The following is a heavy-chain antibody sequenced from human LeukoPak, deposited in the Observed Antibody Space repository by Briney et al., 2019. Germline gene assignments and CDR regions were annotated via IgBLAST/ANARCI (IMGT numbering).Heavy chain of an antibody. V-gene: IGHV3-20*04. CDR3: AKVSSYTNDFWSGYPSTGPFDY. D-gene: IGHD3-3*01. J-gene: IGHJ4*02. CDR2: INWNGGST. CDR1: GFTFDDYG. Sequence: PGGSLRLSCAASGFTFDDYGMSWVRQAPGKGLEWVSGINWNGGSTGYADSVKGRFTISRDNSKNTLYLQMNSLRAEDTAVYYCAKVSSYTNDFWSGYPSTGPFDYWGQGTLVTVSS.